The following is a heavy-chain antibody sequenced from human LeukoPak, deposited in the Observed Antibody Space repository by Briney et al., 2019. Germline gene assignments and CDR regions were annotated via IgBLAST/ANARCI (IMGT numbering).Heavy chain of an antibody. CDR1: GFTFSSYA. J-gene: IGHJ4*02. D-gene: IGHD2-2*01. V-gene: IGHV3-23*01. CDR2: ISGSGGST. Sequence: GGSLRLSCAASGFTFSSYAMSWVRQAPGKGLEWVSAISGSGGSTYYADYVKGRFTISRDNSKNPLYLQMNSLRAEDTAVYYCAKGPHIVVVPAVLDYWGQGTLVTVSS. CDR3: AKGPHIVVVPAVLDY.